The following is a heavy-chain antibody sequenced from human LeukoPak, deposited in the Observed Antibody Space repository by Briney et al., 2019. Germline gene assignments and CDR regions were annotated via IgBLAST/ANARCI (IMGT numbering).Heavy chain of an antibody. CDR1: GYTFTSYG. CDR2: ISAYNGNT. Sequence: GASVKVSCKASGYTFTSYGISWVRQAPGQGLEWMGWISAYNGNTNYAQKLQGRVTMTRDTSISTAYMELSRLRSDDTAVYYCARGNRDFWSGYQKHYFDYWGQGTLVTVSS. V-gene: IGHV1-18*01. D-gene: IGHD3-3*01. CDR3: ARGNRDFWSGYQKHYFDY. J-gene: IGHJ4*02.